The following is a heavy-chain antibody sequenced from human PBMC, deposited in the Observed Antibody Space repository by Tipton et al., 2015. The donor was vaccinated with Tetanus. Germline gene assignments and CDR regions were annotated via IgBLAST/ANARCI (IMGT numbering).Heavy chain of an antibody. D-gene: IGHD1-26*01. V-gene: IGHV4-31*02. CDR1: GGSISSGGYY. Sequence: LRLSCTVSGGSISSGGYYWSWIRQYPGKGLEWIGYIYYSGSTYYNPSLKSRVTISVDTSKNQFSLKLSSVTAADPAVYYCARGGSYHTPPGYWGQGTLVTVAS. J-gene: IGHJ4*02. CDR3: ARGGSYHTPPGY. CDR2: IYYSGST.